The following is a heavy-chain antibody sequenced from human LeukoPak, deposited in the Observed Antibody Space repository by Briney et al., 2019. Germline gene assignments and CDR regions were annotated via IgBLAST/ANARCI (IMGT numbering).Heavy chain of an antibody. D-gene: IGHD3-16*01. J-gene: IGHJ4*02. V-gene: IGHV3-21*01. CDR2: ISRSTNYT. CDR3: TRVSYADGGYFDY. CDR1: GFTFSSYY. Sequence: PGGSLRLSCAASGFTFSSYYMNWVRQAPGKGLERVSSISRSTNYTYYADSVKGRFTISRDNAKNSLYLQMNSLTAEDTAVYYCTRVSYADGGYFDYWGQGTLVTVSS.